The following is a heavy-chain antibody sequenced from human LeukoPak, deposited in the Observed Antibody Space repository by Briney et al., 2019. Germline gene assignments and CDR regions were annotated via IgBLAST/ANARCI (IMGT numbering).Heavy chain of an antibody. CDR2: ISYDGSNK. CDR3: ASSGYSYGMDV. CDR1: GFTFSSYG. Sequence: GGSLRLSCAASGFTFSSYGMHGVRQAPGKGLEWVAVISYDGSNKYYADSVKGRFTISRDNSKNTLYLQMNSLRAEDTAVYYCASSGYSYGMDVWGQGTTVTVFS. J-gene: IGHJ6*02. V-gene: IGHV3-30*03. D-gene: IGHD3-3*01.